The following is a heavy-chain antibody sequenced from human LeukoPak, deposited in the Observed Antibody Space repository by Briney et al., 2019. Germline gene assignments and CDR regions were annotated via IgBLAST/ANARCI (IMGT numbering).Heavy chain of an antibody. D-gene: IGHD3-10*01. J-gene: IGHJ5*02. CDR2: IHYGGST. CDR1: GGSISSSSYY. Sequence: SETLSLTCTVSGGSISSSSYYWGWIRQPPGKGLEWIGSIHYGGSTYYNPSLKSRVTISVDPSENQFSLKLSPVTAADTAVYYCARRVYYGSGSFWNWFDPWGQGTLVTVSS. CDR3: ARRVYYGSGSFWNWFDP. V-gene: IGHV4-39*01.